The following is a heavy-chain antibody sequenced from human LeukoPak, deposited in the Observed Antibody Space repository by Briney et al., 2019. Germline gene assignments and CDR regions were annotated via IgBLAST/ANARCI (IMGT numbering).Heavy chain of an antibody. Sequence: ASVKVSCKASGYTFTSYGISWVRQAPGQGLDWMGWISAYNGNTKYAQKLQGRVTMTTDTSTSTAYIELRSLRSDDTAVYYCARAGYCSGGSCFGGLYYYYYMDVWGKGTTVTVSS. J-gene: IGHJ6*03. D-gene: IGHD2-15*01. CDR1: GYTFTSYG. V-gene: IGHV1-18*01. CDR2: ISAYNGNT. CDR3: ARAGYCSGGSCFGGLYYYYYMDV.